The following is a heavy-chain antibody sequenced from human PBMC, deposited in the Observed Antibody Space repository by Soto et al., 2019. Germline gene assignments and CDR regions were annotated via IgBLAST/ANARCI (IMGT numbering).Heavy chain of an antibody. CDR3: TRDEYQLLSSVSWFDS. Sequence: LSLTCAVSGGSISSGGYSWSWIRQPPGRGLEWIGYVFHSGTNYYTPSLKSRVTISVDRSKNQFSLKLSSVTAADTAVYYCTRDEYQLLSSVSWFDSWGQGTLVTVSS. CDR1: GGSISSGGYS. CDR2: VFHSGTN. J-gene: IGHJ5*01. D-gene: IGHD2-2*01. V-gene: IGHV4-30-2*01.